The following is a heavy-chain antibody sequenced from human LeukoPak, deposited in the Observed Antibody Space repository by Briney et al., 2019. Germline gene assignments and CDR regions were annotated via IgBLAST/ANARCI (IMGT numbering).Heavy chain of an antibody. CDR3: ARAVQLERPPPLIDYYYMDV. V-gene: IGHV4-59*01. D-gene: IGHD1-1*01. CDR2: IFYSGST. Sequence: SETLSLTCTVSGGSISNYYWSWIRQPPGKGLEWIGYIFYSGSTNYNPSLKSRVAMSIDTSKNQFSLKLSSVTAADTAVYYCARAVQLERPPPLIDYYYMDVWGKGTTVTVSS. J-gene: IGHJ6*03. CDR1: GGSISNYY.